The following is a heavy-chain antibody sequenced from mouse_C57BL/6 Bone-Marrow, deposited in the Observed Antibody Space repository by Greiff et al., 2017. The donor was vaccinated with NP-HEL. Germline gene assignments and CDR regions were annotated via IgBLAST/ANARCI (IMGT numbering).Heavy chain of an antibody. CDR2: IDPSDSYT. CDR1: GYTFTSYW. V-gene: IGHV1-69*01. J-gene: IGHJ2*01. CDR3: ARTTTVVDDYFDY. Sequence: QVQLQQPGAELVMPGASVKLSCKASGYTFTSYWMHWVKQRPGQGLEWIGEIDPSDSYTNYNQKFKGKSTLTVDKSSSTAYMQLSSLTSEDSAVYYCARTTTVVDDYFDYWGPGTTLTVSS. D-gene: IGHD1-1*01.